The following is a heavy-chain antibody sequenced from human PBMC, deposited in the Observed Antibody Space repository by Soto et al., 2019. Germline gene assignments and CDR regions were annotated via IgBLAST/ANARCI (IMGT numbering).Heavy chain of an antibody. CDR1: GGSISSGGYY. CDR3: ARGPLRSRLITGTTRLYYFDY. J-gene: IGHJ4*02. V-gene: IGHV4-31*03. Sequence: SETLSLTCTVSGGSISSGGYYWSWIRQHPGKGLEWIGYIYYSGSTYYNPSLKSRVTISVDTSKNQFSLKLSSVTAADTAVYYCARGPLRSRLITGTTRLYYFDYWGQGTLVTVSS. D-gene: IGHD1-7*01. CDR2: IYYSGST.